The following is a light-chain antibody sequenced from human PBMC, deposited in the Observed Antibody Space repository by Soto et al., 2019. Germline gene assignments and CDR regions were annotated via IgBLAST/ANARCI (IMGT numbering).Light chain of an antibody. CDR1: VSSSLNY. CDR3: QQYGSPGT. Sequence: IVMPQSLATLFVSAGERATVSXRASVSSSLNYLAWYQEKPXKAPXXXIYXASNRATGIPDMFSGSGSGTDFTITISRLEPEDVAVYYCQQYGSPGTFGQGTKVDIK. J-gene: IGKJ1*01. CDR2: XAS. V-gene: IGKV3-20*01.